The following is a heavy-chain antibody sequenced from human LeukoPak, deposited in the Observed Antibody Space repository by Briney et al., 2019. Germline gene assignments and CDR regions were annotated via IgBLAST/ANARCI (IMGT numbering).Heavy chain of an antibody. V-gene: IGHV3-74*01. D-gene: IGHD3-22*01. Sequence: GGSLRLSCEASGFTFSTYWMHWVRQAPGKGLVWVSRISPDGSTTNYADSVKGRFTISRDNAKNTLYLQMSGLRAEDTAVYFCTRDSDDGRGYWGQGALVTVSS. J-gene: IGHJ4*02. CDR3: TRDSDDGRGY. CDR1: GFTFSTYW. CDR2: ISPDGSTT.